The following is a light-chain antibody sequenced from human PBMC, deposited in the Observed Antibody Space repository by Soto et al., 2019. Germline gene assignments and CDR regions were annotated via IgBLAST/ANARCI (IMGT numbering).Light chain of an antibody. J-gene: IGKJ1*01. CDR3: QQYHSYSWT. Sequence: DIVMTQSPATLSVSPGETATLSCRANESVRSNLAWYQQKPGQAPSLLVYGASTRATGIPARFSGSGSGTEFTLTISSLQPDDFATYYCQQYHSYSWTFGQGTKVDIK. CDR1: ESVRSN. CDR2: GAS. V-gene: IGKV3-15*01.